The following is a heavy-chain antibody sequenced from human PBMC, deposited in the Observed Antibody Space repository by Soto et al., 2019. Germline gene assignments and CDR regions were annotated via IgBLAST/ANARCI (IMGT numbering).Heavy chain of an antibody. Sequence: PSETLSLTCTVSGGSVNSGGYYWSWIRQHPGKGLEWIGYIHYSGSTYYNPSLKSRVTMSIDTSKNLFSLNLSSVTAADTAVYYCARAGGAGSGHDWFDPWGQGTLVTVSS. V-gene: IGHV4-31*03. CDR2: IHYSGST. CDR1: GGSVNSGGYY. J-gene: IGHJ5*02. CDR3: ARAGGAGSGHDWFDP. D-gene: IGHD6-13*01.